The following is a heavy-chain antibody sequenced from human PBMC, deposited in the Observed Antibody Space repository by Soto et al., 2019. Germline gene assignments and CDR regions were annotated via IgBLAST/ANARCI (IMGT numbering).Heavy chain of an antibody. V-gene: IGHV1-69*13. J-gene: IGHJ4*02. Sequence: ASVKFSCKASGGTFSSYAISWVRQAPGQGLEWMGGIIPIFGTANYAQKFQGRVTITADESTSTAYMELSSLRSEDTAVYYCARLYCSSTSCPIQEQQLTPRDYWGQGTLVTSPQ. D-gene: IGHD2-2*01. CDR2: IIPIFGTA. CDR1: GGTFSSYA. CDR3: ARLYCSSTSCPIQEQQLTPRDY.